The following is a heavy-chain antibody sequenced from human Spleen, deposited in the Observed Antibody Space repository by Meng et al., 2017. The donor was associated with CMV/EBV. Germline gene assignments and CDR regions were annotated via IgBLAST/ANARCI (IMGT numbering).Heavy chain of an antibody. CDR1: GYIFTNFY. CDR3: ARDGGTTAGNNFDY. Sequence: SGYIFTNFYMHCVRQAPGHGLEWMGIINPSGGGTTYAQKFQGRVTMTRDTSTSTVYMDLSSLRSEDTAVYYCARDGGTTAGNNFDYWGQGTLVTVSS. D-gene: IGHD1/OR15-1a*01. V-gene: IGHV1-46*01. CDR2: INPSGGGT. J-gene: IGHJ4*02.